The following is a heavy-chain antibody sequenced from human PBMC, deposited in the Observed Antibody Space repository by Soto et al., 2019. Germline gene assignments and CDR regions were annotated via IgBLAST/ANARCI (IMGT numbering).Heavy chain of an antibody. J-gene: IGHJ5*02. CDR1: GGSISSGGYY. Sequence: TLSLTCTVSGGSISSGGYYWSWIRQHPGKGLEWIGYIYYSGSTYYNPSLKSRVTISVDTSKNQFSLKLSSVTAADTAVYYCARVKTLRMVAATLRWFDHSGQGTLATVSS. D-gene: IGHD2-15*01. CDR2: IYYSGST. V-gene: IGHV4-31*03. CDR3: ARVKTLRMVAATLRWFDH.